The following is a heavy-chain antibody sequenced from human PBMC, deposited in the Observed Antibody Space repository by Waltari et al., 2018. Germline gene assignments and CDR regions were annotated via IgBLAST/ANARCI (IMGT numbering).Heavy chain of an antibody. J-gene: IGHJ5*02. D-gene: IGHD2-8*01. Sequence: QVQLQESGPGLVRPSDTLSLTCTVSGGYVSSFFYSWIRQATGRGLEWIGRFHIHGSPSYNPSFRSRVTLSADSSKNQLSLKMISVTAAYTAVYYCAREGHCTNGACHCFDPWGQGTPIIVSS. V-gene: IGHV4-4*07. CDR1: GGYVSSFF. CDR2: FHIHGSP. CDR3: AREGHCTNGACHCFDP.